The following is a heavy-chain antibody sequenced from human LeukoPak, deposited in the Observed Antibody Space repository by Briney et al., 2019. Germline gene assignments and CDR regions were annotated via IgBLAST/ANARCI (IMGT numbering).Heavy chain of an antibody. V-gene: IGHV3-23*01. CDR3: AKGPSIVVVVAATI. Sequence: GGSLRLSCAASGFTFSSYAMNWVRQAPGKGLEWVSAISGSGGSTYYADSVKGRFTISRDNSKNTLYLQMNSLRAEDTAVYYCAKGPSIVVVVAATIWGQGTLVTVSS. J-gene: IGHJ4*02. CDR1: GFTFSSYA. CDR2: ISGSGGST. D-gene: IGHD2-15*01.